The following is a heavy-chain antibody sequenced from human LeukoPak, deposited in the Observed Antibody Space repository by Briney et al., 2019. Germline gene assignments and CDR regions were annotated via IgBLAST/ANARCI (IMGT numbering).Heavy chain of an antibody. J-gene: IGHJ4*02. Sequence: GGSLRLSCAASGFTFSSYAMSWVRQAPGKGLEWVSAISGSGGSAYYADSVKGRFTISRDNSKNTLFLQMDSLRAEDTAVYYCARGGSITVYDYWGQGTLVTVSS. CDR1: GFTFSSYA. D-gene: IGHD3-10*02. CDR3: ARGGSITVYDY. V-gene: IGHV3-23*01. CDR2: ISGSGGSA.